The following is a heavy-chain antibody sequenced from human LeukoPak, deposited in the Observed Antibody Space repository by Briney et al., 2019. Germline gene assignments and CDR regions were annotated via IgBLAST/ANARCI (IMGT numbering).Heavy chain of an antibody. D-gene: IGHD2-15*01. V-gene: IGHV1-2*02. CDR2: INPNSGGT. CDR1: GYTFTGYY. Sequence: ASVKVSCKASGYTFTGYYMHWVRQAPGQGLEWMGWINPNSGGTNYGQKFQGRVTMTRDTSISAAYMELSRLRSDDTAVYYCAREGIVVVVAAFDYWGQGTLVTVSS. CDR3: AREGIVVVVAAFDY. J-gene: IGHJ4*02.